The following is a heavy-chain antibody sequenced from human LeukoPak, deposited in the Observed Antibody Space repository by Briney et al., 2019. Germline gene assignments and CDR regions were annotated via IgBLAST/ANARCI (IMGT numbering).Heavy chain of an antibody. CDR1: GFTFSSYS. CDR3: ARARGRITMIEDY. V-gene: IGHV3-48*04. D-gene: IGHD3-22*01. J-gene: IGHJ4*02. Sequence: GGSLRLSCAASGFTFSSYSMNWVRQAPGKGLEWVSYIRSSSSTIYYADSVKGRFTISRDNAKNSLYLQMNSLRAEDTAVYYCARARGRITMIEDYWGQGTLVTVSS. CDR2: IRSSSSTI.